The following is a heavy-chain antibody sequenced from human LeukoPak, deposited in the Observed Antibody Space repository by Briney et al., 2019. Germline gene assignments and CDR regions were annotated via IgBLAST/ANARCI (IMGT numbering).Heavy chain of an antibody. CDR2: IIPIFGTA. D-gene: IGHD2-15*01. CDR3: ARAAGDSVAPDY. J-gene: IGHJ4*02. CDR1: GGTFSSYA. V-gene: IGHV1-69*05. Sequence: ASVKVSCKASGGTFSSYAISWVRQAPGQGLEWMGRIIPIFGTANYAQKFQGRVTITTDESTSTAYMELSSLRSEDTAVYYCARAAGDSVAPDYWGQGTLVTVSS.